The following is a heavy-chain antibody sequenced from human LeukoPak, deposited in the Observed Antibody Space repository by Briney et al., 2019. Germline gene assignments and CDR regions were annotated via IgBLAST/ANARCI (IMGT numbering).Heavy chain of an antibody. Sequence: GALRLSCAASGFSFSSSGMHWVRQAPGKGPEWVAFTRFDDSYKAYGDSVKGRFTISRDNSKNTLYLQMDSLRSDDMAVYYCAKSSAGITWFDPWGQGTLVTVSS. CDR2: TRFDDSYK. CDR1: GFSFSSSG. CDR3: AKSSAGITWFDP. J-gene: IGHJ5*02. D-gene: IGHD1-1*01. V-gene: IGHV3-30*02.